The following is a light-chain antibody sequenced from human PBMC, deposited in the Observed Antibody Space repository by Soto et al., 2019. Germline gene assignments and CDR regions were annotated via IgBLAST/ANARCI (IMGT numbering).Light chain of an antibody. CDR3: QQYESTPPT. V-gene: IGKV4-1*01. Sequence: DIVMTQSPDSLAVSLGERATINCKSSQSVLYSSNHKNYLAWYQQRPGQPPKLLIYWACTRESRVPDRFSGSGSGTDVTLTIASLQAEDVAVYYCQQYESTPPTFGQGTKLEIQ. CDR1: QSVLYSSNHKNY. CDR2: WAC. J-gene: IGKJ2*01.